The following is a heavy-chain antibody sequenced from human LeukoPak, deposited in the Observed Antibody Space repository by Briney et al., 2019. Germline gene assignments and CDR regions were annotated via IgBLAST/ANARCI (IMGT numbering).Heavy chain of an antibody. CDR3: ARNGYDSSGYPMGWYYYYYMDV. Sequence: ASVKVSCKASGYTFTSYYIHWVRQAPGQGLEWMGMINPSGGSTSYAQKFQGRVTMTRDTSTSTVYMELSSLRSEDTAVYYCARNGYDSSGYPMGWYYYYYMDVWGKGTTVTISS. J-gene: IGHJ6*03. V-gene: IGHV1-46*01. CDR2: INPSGGST. D-gene: IGHD3-22*01. CDR1: GYTFTSYY.